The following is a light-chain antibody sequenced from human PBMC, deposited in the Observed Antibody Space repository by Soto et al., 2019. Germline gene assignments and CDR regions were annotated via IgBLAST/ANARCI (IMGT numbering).Light chain of an antibody. J-gene: IGKJ1*01. CDR3: QQYQNLWT. V-gene: IGKV3-15*01. CDR1: QSVSSN. CDR2: GAS. Sequence: ETVMTQSPATLSVSPGEGATLSCRASQSVSSNLVWYQQKPGQAPRLLIYGASTRATGVPARFSGSGSGTEFTLTISSLQSEDFAIYYCQQYQNLWTFGQGTKVDTK.